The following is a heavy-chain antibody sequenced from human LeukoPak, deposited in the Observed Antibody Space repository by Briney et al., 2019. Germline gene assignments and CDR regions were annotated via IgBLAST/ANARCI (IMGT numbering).Heavy chain of an antibody. CDR1: GVSFSVYE. V-gene: IGHV3-48*03. D-gene: IGHD6-25*01. Sequence: GCSLRLSCAASGVSFSVYEIHWVRQAPGKGLEWISDISSSGTTTYYADSVKGRFTISSDNAKHSPYLQTNSLRAEHTALYYCTPLTAASNFAYWGQGTLVTVSS. CDR2: ISSSGTTT. J-gene: IGHJ4*02. CDR3: TPLTAASNFAY.